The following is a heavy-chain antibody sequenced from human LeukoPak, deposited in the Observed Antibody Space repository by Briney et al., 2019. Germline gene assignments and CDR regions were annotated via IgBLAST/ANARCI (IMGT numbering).Heavy chain of an antibody. Sequence: SETLSLTCTVSGSSINSFYWNWFRQPPGKGLEWIGYIYHSGSTNYNPSLKSRLTMSLDASKKQISLSLSSVTAADTAVYFCARGHNWNDGQDYWGQGILVIVSS. V-gene: IGHV4-59*13. CDR1: GSSINSFY. D-gene: IGHD1-20*01. J-gene: IGHJ4*02. CDR2: IYHSGST. CDR3: ARGHNWNDGQDY.